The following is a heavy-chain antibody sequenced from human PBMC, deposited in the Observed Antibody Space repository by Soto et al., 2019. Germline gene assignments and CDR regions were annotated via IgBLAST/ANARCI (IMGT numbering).Heavy chain of an antibody. CDR1: GGSISSGGYS. CDR3: ASAGGLGAVAADY. J-gene: IGHJ4*02. D-gene: IGHD6-19*01. V-gene: IGHV4-30-2*01. Sequence: QLQLQESGSGLVKPSRTLSLTCAVSGGSISSGGYSWSWIRQPPGKGLEWIGYIYHSGSTYYNPSLKSRVTISVDRSKNQFSLKLSSVTAADTAVYYCASAGGLGAVAADYWGQGTLVIVSS. CDR2: IYHSGST.